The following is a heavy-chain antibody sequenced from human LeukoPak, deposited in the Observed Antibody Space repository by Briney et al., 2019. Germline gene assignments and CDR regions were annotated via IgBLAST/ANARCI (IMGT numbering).Heavy chain of an antibody. CDR3: ARRIHFVGSSSRRAYYYYMDV. V-gene: IGHV4-59*11. CDR2: IYYSGST. CDR1: GGSISSHY. Sequence: SETLSLTCTVSGGSISSHYWSWIRQPPGKGLEWIGYIYYSGSTNYNPSLKSRVTISVDTSKQQFSLKLSSVTAADTAVYYCARRIHFVGSSSRRAYYYYMDVWGKGTTVTVSS. J-gene: IGHJ6*03. D-gene: IGHD6-6*01.